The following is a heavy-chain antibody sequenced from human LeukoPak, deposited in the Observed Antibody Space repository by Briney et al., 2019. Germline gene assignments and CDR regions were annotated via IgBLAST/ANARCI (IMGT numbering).Heavy chain of an antibody. Sequence: ASVKVSCKASGYTFTGYYMHWVRQAPGQGLEWMGWINPNSGGTNYAQKFQGRVTMTRDTSISTAYMELSRLRSDDTAVYYCARDHDYGDYSLFDYWGQGTLVTVSS. V-gene: IGHV1-2*02. CDR2: INPNSGGT. D-gene: IGHD4-17*01. CDR1: GYTFTGYY. J-gene: IGHJ4*02. CDR3: ARDHDYGDYSLFDY.